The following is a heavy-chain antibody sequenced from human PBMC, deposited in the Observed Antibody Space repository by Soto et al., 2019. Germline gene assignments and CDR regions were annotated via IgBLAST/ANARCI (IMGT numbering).Heavy chain of an antibody. V-gene: IGHV3-53*01. Sequence: EVQLVESGGGLIQPGGSLRLSCAASGFTVSSNYMSWVRQAPGKGLEWVSVIYSGGSTYYADSVKGRFTISRDNSKNTLYLQMNSLRAGDTAVYYCASRYCISTSCYGVMDYWGQGTLVTVSS. CDR1: GFTVSSNY. CDR3: ASRYCISTSCYGVMDY. J-gene: IGHJ4*02. D-gene: IGHD2-2*01. CDR2: IYSGGST.